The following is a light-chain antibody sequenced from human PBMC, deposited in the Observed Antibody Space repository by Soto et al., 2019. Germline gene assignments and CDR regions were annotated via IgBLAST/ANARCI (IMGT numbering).Light chain of an antibody. Sequence: DIRMNQSPSSLSASVGDTVTITCRASQIISSHLNWYQQKPGKAPNLLMYTASNLQSGVPSRFSGSGSGTDFTLTISSLQPEDFATYYCQQGYSTPISFGQGTRLEIK. CDR2: TAS. J-gene: IGKJ5*01. CDR1: QIISSH. V-gene: IGKV1-39*01. CDR3: QQGYSTPIS.